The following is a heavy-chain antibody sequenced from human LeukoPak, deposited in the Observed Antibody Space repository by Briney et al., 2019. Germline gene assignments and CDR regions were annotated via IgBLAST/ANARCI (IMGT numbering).Heavy chain of an antibody. V-gene: IGHV4-39*01. D-gene: IGHD6-13*01. Sequence: PSETLSLTCTVSGGSISSSSYYWGWIRQPPGKGLEWIGSIYYSGNTYYNPSLKGRVTISVDTSKNQFSLKLSSVTAADTAVYYCARLFSSSWYRGAFDLWGQGTMVTVSS. CDR3: ARLFSSSWYRGAFDL. CDR1: GGSISSSSYY. CDR2: IYYSGNT. J-gene: IGHJ3*01.